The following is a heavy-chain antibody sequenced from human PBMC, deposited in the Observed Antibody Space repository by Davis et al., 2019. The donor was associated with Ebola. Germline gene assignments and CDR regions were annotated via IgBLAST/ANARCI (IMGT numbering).Heavy chain of an antibody. CDR1: GYTFTGYY. J-gene: IGHJ4*02. D-gene: IGHD7-27*01. CDR2: INPNSGGT. CDR3: AEEPVNWGSPSEADY. V-gene: IGHV1-2*02. Sequence: ASVKVSCKASGYTFTGYYMHWVRQAPGQGLEWMGWINPNSGGTNYAQKFQGRVTMTTDTSTSTAYMELRSLRSDDTAVYYCAEEPVNWGSPSEADYWGQRTLVTVSS.